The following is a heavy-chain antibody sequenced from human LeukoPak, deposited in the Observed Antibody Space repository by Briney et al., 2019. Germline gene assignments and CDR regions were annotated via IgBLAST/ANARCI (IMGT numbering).Heavy chain of an antibody. D-gene: IGHD3-22*01. Sequence: PGGSLRLSCAASGFTFSSYWMSWVRQAPGKGLEWVANIKQDGSEKYYVDSVKGRFTISRDNAKSSLYLQMDSLRAEDTAVYYCARLYYYDNSGYYNYYFYMDVWGKGTTVTVSS. J-gene: IGHJ6*03. V-gene: IGHV3-7*01. CDR2: IKQDGSEK. CDR3: ARLYYYDNSGYYNYYFYMDV. CDR1: GFTFSSYW.